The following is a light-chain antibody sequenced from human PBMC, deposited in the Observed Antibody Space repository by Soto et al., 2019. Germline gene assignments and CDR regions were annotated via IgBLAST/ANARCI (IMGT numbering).Light chain of an antibody. CDR2: GAS. J-gene: IGKJ1*01. CDR1: QSVSGT. CDR3: QQYNNWPGT. Sequence: EIVMTQSPATLSVSPGERATLSCRASQSVSGTLAWYQQKPGQAPRLLIHGASTRATGIPARFSGSGSGTDFTLTISSLQSEDFAVYYCQQYNNWPGTFGQGTKVDIK. V-gene: IGKV3-15*01.